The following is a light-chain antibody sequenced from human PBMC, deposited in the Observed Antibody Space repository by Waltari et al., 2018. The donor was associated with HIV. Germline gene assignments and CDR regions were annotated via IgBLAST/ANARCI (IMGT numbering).Light chain of an antibody. V-gene: IGKV1-17*02. CDR3: LQHNSYPLIT. CDR1: QGVRNE. Sequence: DIQMTQSPSSLSASVGDRVTVTCRARQGVRNELAWFQQKPGQAPQRLIYAASHLQSGVPSRFSGSGSETYFTLTITELQPEDSATYFCLQHNSYPLITFGQGTRLEI. J-gene: IGKJ5*01. CDR2: AAS.